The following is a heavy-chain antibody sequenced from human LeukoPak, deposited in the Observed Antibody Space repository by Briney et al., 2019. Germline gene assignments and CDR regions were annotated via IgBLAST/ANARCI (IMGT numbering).Heavy chain of an antibody. V-gene: IGHV3-66*01. J-gene: IGHJ5*02. CDR1: GFTVSSNY. D-gene: IGHD6-13*01. CDR2: IYSGGST. CDR3: VRGVGVSRFNYFDP. Sequence: PGGSLRLSRAASGFTVSSNYMSWVRQAPGKGLEWVSVIYSGGSTYYADYVKGRFTISRDNSKNTLYLQMNSLRAEDTAVYYCVRGVGVSRFNYFDPWGQGTLVIVSS.